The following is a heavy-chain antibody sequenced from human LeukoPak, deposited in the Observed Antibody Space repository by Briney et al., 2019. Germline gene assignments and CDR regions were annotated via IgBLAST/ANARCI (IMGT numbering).Heavy chain of an antibody. CDR3: AKENYDILTGYYNGGFDY. CDR1: GFTFRSYA. V-gene: IGHV3-23*01. CDR2: ISSSGGST. Sequence: GGSLRLSCAASGFTFRSYAMSWVRQAPGKGLEWVSAISSSGGSTYYADSVKGRFTISRDNSKNTLFLQINSLRAEDTAVYYCAKENYDILTGYYNGGFDYWGQGTLVTVAS. J-gene: IGHJ4*02. D-gene: IGHD3-9*01.